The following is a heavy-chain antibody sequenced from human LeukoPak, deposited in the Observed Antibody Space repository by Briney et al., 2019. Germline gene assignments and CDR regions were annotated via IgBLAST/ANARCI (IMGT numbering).Heavy chain of an antibody. CDR3: AKVKSGGYFFDY. J-gene: IGHJ4*02. V-gene: IGHV3-23*01. Sequence: PGGSLRLSCAASGFTFISYAMSWVRQAPGKGLEWVSSISGGGGSTYYPDSVKGRFTISRDNSKNTLYLQMNSLRAEDTAVYYCAKVKSGGYFFDYWGQGTLVTVSS. CDR1: GFTFISYA. CDR2: ISGGGGST. D-gene: IGHD1-26*01.